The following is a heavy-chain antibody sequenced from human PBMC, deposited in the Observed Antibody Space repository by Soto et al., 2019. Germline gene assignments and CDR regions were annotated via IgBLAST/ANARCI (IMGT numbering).Heavy chain of an antibody. J-gene: IGHJ6*02. CDR3: ARKPRSGNGPGYYYYGLDV. Sequence: QVQLHHWGAGLLKPSETLSLTCAVYGGSFSGSYWTWIRQPPGKGLEWIGEINHSGSTNYNPSLKSRVTISLDTSKNQFSLKLNSVTAADTAVYYCARKPRSGNGPGYYYYGLDVWGQGTTVTVSS. CDR1: GGSFSGSY. D-gene: IGHD4-4*01. V-gene: IGHV4-34*01. CDR2: INHSGST.